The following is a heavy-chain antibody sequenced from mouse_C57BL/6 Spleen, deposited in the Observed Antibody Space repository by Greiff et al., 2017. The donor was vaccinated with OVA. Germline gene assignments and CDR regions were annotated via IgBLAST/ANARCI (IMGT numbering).Heavy chain of an antibody. J-gene: IGHJ4*01. D-gene: IGHD2-5*01. Sequence: QVQLQQPGAELVKPGASVKMSCKASGYTFPSYWITWVKQRPGQGLEWIGDIYPGSGSTNYNEKFKSKATLTVDTSSSPAYMQLSSLTSEDSAVYDCARVAYYSNYDYAMDYWGQGTSVTVSS. V-gene: IGHV1-55*01. CDR3: ARVAYYSNYDYAMDY. CDR1: GYTFPSYW. CDR2: IYPGSGST.